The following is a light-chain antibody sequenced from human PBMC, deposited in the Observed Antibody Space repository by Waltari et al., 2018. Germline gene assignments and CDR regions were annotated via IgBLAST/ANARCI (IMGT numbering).Light chain of an antibody. CDR3: QQYYSFPLT. CDR1: QSVLYDSNNKNY. V-gene: IGKV4-1*01. CDR2: WAS. Sequence: DIVMTQSPDSLAVSLGERATINCKSSQSVLYDSNNKNYLAWYQQKPGQPPKLLIYWASTRESGVPVRFSGSGSGTDFTLTISSLQAEDVAVYYCQQYYSFPLTFGGGTKVEIK. J-gene: IGKJ4*01.